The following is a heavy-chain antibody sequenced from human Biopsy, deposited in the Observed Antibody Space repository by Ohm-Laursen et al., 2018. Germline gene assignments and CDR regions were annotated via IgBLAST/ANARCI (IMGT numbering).Heavy chain of an antibody. J-gene: IGHJ4*02. CDR3: AKQWSYYESFTQHYRGDFDY. CDR1: DVSISSCS. V-gene: IGHV4-59*08. CDR2: ISYIGST. Sequence: TLSLTCSVSDVSISSCSSSWIRKPPGKGLGGIGYISYIGSTSYNPSLKSRVTISADTSKNQLSLTLSSLTAADTAVYFCAKQWSYYESFTQHYRGDFDYWGQRALVIVSS. D-gene: IGHD3-16*01.